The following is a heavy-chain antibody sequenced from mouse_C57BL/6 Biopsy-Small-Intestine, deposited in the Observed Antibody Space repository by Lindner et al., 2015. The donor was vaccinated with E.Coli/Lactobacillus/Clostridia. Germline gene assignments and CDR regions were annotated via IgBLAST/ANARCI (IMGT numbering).Heavy chain of an antibody. D-gene: IGHD4-1*01. CDR2: IDPNSGGT. J-gene: IGHJ2*01. Sequence: VQLQESGAELVKPGASVKLSCKASGYTFTSYWMYWVKQRPGRGLEWIGGIDPNSGGTKYNEKFKSKATLTVDKSSSTTYMELRSLTSEDSAVYYCASLTGTKGYFDYWGQGTTLTVSS. CDR3: ASLTGTKGYFDY. V-gene: IGHV1-62-3*01. CDR1: GYTFTSYW.